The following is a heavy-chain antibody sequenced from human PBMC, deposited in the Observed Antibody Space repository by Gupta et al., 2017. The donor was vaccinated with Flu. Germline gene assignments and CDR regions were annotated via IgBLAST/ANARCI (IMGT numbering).Heavy chain of an antibody. D-gene: IGHD6-25*01. J-gene: IGHJ4*02. Sequence: EVQLVESGGGLVQPGGALRLSCAASGFTFSGYWMSWVRQAPGKGLEWVANIKQDGSEKYYVDSVKGRFTISRDNAKNSLYLQMNSLRAEDTAVYYCARDIAADVYSDYWGQGTLVTVSS. CDR3: ARDIAADVYSDY. V-gene: IGHV3-7*01. CDR1: GFTFSGYW. CDR2: IKQDGSEK.